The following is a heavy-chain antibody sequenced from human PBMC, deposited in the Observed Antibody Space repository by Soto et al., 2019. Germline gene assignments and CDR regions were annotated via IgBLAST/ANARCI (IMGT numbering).Heavy chain of an antibody. J-gene: IGHJ4*02. CDR3: ASTSERFLEWLSPKFDY. D-gene: IGHD3-3*01. CDR1: GGSIISYY. V-gene: IGHV4-59*01. Sequence: TLSLTCTVSGGSIISYYWSWIRQPPGKGLEWIGYIYYSGSTNYNPSLKSRVTISVDTSKNQFSLKLSSVTAADTAVYYCASTSERFLEWLSPKFDYWGQGTLITVSS. CDR2: IYYSGST.